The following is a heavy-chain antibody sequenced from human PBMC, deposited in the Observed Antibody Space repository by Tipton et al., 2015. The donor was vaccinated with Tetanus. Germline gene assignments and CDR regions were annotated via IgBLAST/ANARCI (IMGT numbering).Heavy chain of an antibody. CDR2: INHGGGS. CDR1: GGSFSDYY. CDR3: ARANNDFPKKGPFDY. J-gene: IGHJ4*02. Sequence: TLSLTCAVSGGSFSDYYWTWIRQSPGKGLEWIGEINHGGGSNYNPSLKSRVTLSLDTSKNHFSLRLSSVTAADTAVYYCARANNDFPKKGPFDYWGQGTLVTVSS. V-gene: IGHV4-34*01. D-gene: IGHD3-3*01.